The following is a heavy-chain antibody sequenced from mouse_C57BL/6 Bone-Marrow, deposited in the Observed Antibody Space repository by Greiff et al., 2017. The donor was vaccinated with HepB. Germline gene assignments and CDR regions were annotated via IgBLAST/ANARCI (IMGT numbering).Heavy chain of an antibody. CDR2: INPNNGGT. Sequence: EVQLQQSGPELVKPGASVKMSCKASGYTFTDYNMHWVKQSHGKSLEWIGYINPNNGGTSYNQKFKGKATLTVNKSSSTAYMELRSLTSEDSAVYYCALDYGSRIWYFDVWGTGTTVTVSS. CDR3: ALDYGSRIWYFDV. J-gene: IGHJ1*03. D-gene: IGHD1-1*01. V-gene: IGHV1-22*01. CDR1: GYTFTDYN.